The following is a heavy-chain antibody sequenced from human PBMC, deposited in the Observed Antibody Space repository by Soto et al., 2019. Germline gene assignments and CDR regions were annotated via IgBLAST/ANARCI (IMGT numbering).Heavy chain of an antibody. J-gene: IGHJ4*02. V-gene: IGHV1-46*03. Sequence: ASVKVSCKASGYTFPSYYMHWVRQAPGQGLEWMGIINPSGGSTSYAQKFQGRVTMTRDTSTSTVYMELSSLSSEDTAVYYCARVDSSTVFDYWGQGTLVTVSS. CDR3: ARVDSSTVFDY. CDR2: INPSGGST. D-gene: IGHD6-13*01. CDR1: GYTFPSYY.